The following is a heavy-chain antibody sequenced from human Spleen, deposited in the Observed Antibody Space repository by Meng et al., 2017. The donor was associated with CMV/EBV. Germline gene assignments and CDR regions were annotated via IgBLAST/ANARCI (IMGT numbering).Heavy chain of an antibody. Sequence: GESLKISCAASGFTFSSYSMNWVRQAPGKGLEWVSYISSSSSTIYYADSVKGRFTISRDNAKNSLYLQMNSLSAGDTAVYYCAREPMYNSAWFDALDIWGQGTVVTVSS. CDR3: AREPMYNSAWFDALDI. J-gene: IGHJ3*02. CDR2: ISSSSSTI. V-gene: IGHV3-48*04. D-gene: IGHD6-19*01. CDR1: GFTFSSYS.